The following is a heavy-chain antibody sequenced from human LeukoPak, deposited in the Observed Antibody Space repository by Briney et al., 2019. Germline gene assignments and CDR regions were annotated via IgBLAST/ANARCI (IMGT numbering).Heavy chain of an antibody. J-gene: IGHJ4*02. D-gene: IGHD5-24*01. V-gene: IGHV4-34*01. Sequence: SETLSLTCAVYGGSCSDYYCSWIRQPPGKGLKWIGEIHPYGTFYYNSSLRSRLTISIDTSKTKFSLRLTSVTAADTAFYYCARGRDRSKAGDHWGQGTLVTVSS. CDR3: ARGRDRSKAGDH. CDR1: GGSCSDYY. CDR2: IHPYGTF.